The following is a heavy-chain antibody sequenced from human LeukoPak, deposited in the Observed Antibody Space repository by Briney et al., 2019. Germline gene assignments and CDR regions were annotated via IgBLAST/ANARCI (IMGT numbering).Heavy chain of an antibody. CDR2: INHSGST. V-gene: IGHV4-34*01. Sequence: SETLSLTCAVYGGSFSGYYWSWIRQPPGKGLEWIGEINHSGSTNYNPSLKSRVTISVDTSKNRFSLKLSSVTAADTAVYYCARKVLVGATTIDYWGQGTLVTVSS. CDR3: ARKVLVGATTIDY. J-gene: IGHJ4*02. D-gene: IGHD1-26*01. CDR1: GGSFSGYY.